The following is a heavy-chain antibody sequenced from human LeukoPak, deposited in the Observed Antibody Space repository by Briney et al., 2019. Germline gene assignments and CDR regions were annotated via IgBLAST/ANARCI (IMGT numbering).Heavy chain of an antibody. J-gene: IGHJ4*02. Sequence: GGSLRLSCAASGFTFSEYWMHWVRQAPGKGLVWVSRIRTDGDTSYADSVRGRFTISRDNSKNTLYLQMNSLRAEDTTVYYCARDARVGDPFDYWGQGTLVTVSS. V-gene: IGHV3-74*01. CDR3: ARDARVGDPFDY. CDR2: IRTDGDT. D-gene: IGHD4-17*01. CDR1: GFTFSEYW.